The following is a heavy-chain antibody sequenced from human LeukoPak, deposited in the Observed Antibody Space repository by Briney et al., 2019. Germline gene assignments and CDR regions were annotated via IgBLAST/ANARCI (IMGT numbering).Heavy chain of an antibody. CDR2: INQDESQK. CDR1: GFIFSSYW. CDR3: ARSDSSGYYNI. Sequence: GGSLRLSCAASGFIFSSYWMSWVRQAPGKGLEWVANINQDESQKYYVDSVKGRFSISRDNAKNSLYLQMNSLRAEDTAVYYCARSDSSGYYNIWGQGTMVTVSS. J-gene: IGHJ3*01. D-gene: IGHD3-22*01. V-gene: IGHV3-7*01.